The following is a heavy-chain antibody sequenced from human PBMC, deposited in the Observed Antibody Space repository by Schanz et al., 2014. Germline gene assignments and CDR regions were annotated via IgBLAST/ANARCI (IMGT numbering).Heavy chain of an antibody. CDR1: GFTFSDYS. D-gene: IGHD3-10*01. CDR3: TADLWFGAVWGVW. V-gene: IGHV3-48*01. Sequence: EVQLVESGGGWVQPGGSLRLSCAASGFTFSDYSMNWVRQAPGKGPEWVSYIRSSSTPIYYADSVKGRFTISRDNAKNSLYLQMNSLRAEDTPVYYCTADLWFGAVWGVWWGQGTLVNVSS. CDR2: IRSSSTPI. J-gene: IGHJ4*02.